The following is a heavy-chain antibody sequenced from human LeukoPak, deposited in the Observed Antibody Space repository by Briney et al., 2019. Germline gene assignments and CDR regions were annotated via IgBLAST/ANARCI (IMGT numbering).Heavy chain of an antibody. V-gene: IGHV4-34*01. CDR3: ARVGGERWFGELPYYYYYGMDV. D-gene: IGHD3-10*01. CDR1: GGSFSGYY. J-gene: IGHJ6*02. Sequence: SETLSLTCAVYGGSFSGYYWSWIRQPPGKGLEWIGEIDHSGSTNYNPSLKSRVTTSVDTSKNQFSLKLSSVTAADTAVYYCARVGGERWFGELPYYYYYGMDVWGQGTTVTVSS. CDR2: IDHSGST.